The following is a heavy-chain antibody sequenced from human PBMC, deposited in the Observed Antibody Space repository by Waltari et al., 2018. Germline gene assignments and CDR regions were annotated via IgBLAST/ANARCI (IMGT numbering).Heavy chain of an antibody. CDR1: GGSISSYY. J-gene: IGHJ4*02. V-gene: IGHV4-59*01. D-gene: IGHD2-15*01. CDR3: ARGGYCSGGSCYFSPHY. CDR2: IYYSGST. Sequence: QVQLPEAGPGLVQPSETLSCTCTVTGGSISSYYWSWSRPPPGKGLEWIGYIYYSGSTNYNPSLKSRVTISVDTSKNQFSLKLSSVTAADTAVYYCARGGYCSGGSCYFSPHYWGQGTLVTVSS.